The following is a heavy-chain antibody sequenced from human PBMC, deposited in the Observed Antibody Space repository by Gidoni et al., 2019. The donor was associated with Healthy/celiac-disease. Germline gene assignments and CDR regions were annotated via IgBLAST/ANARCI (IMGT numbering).Heavy chain of an antibody. CDR1: GFTFSSYG. Sequence: QVQLVESGGGVVQPGRSLRLSCAASGFTFSSYGMHWVRQAPGKGLEWVAVIWYDGSNKYYADSVKGRFTISRDNSKNTLYLQMNSLRAEDTAVYYCARDRGIAVAGTDTYFDYWGQGTLVTVSS. CDR3: ARDRGIAVAGTDTYFDY. CDR2: IWYDGSNK. V-gene: IGHV3-33*01. D-gene: IGHD6-19*01. J-gene: IGHJ4*02.